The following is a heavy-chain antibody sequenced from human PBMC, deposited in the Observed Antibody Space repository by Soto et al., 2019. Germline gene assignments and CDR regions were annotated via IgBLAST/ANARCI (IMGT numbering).Heavy chain of an antibody. CDR3: ARVTFPSHCYESDY. J-gene: IGHJ4*02. CDR2: IYYSGST. V-gene: IGHV4-31*03. CDR1: GGSISSGGYY. D-gene: IGHD2-2*01. Sequence: SETLSLTCTVSGGSISSGGYYWSWIRHHPGKGLEWIGYIYYSGSTCYNPSLKSRVTISVDTSKNQFSLKLSSVTAADTAVYYCARVTFPSHCYESDYRGQGTLLTVSS.